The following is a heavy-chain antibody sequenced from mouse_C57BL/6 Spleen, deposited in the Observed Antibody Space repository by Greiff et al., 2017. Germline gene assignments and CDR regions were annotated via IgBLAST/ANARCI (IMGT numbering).Heavy chain of an antibody. D-gene: IGHD1-1*01. V-gene: IGHV5-17*01. CDR1: GFTFSDYG. CDR3: ARRYGSSNYFDY. J-gene: IGHJ2*01. CDR2: ISSGSSTI. Sequence: DVMLVESGGGLVKPGGSLKLSCAASGFTFSDYGMHWVRQAPEKGLEWVAYISSGSSTIYYADTVKGRFTISRDNAKNTLFLQMTSLRSEDTAMYYCARRYGSSNYFDYWGQGTTLTVSS.